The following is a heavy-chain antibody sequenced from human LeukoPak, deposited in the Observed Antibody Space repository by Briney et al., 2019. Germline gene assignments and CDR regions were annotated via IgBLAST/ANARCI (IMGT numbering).Heavy chain of an antibody. Sequence: SETLSLTCAVYGGSLSGYYWSWIRQPPGKGLEWIGEINHSGSTNYNPSLKSRVTISVDTSKNQFSLKLSSVTAADTAVYYCARTYSSGWRTYYYYGMDVWGQGTTVTVSS. V-gene: IGHV4-34*01. D-gene: IGHD6-19*01. CDR2: INHSGST. CDR1: GGSLSGYY. CDR3: ARTYSSGWRTYYYYGMDV. J-gene: IGHJ6*02.